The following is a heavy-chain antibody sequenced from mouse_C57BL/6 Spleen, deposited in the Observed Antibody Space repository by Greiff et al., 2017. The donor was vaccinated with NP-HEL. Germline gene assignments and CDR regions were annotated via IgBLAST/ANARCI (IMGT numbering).Heavy chain of an antibody. D-gene: IGHD2-4*01. CDR2: ISDGGSYT. V-gene: IGHV5-4*01. J-gene: IGHJ3*01. CDR3: ARDGDYDAWFAY. Sequence: DVKLVESGGGLVKPGGSLKLSCAASGFTFSSYAMSWVRQTPEKRLEWVATISDGGSYTYYPDNVKGRFTISRDNAKNNLYLQMSHLKSEDTAMYYCARDGDYDAWFAYWGQGILVTVSA. CDR1: GFTFSSYA.